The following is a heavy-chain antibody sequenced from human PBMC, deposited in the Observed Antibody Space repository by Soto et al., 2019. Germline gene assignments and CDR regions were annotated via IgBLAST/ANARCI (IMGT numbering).Heavy chain of an antibody. Sequence: PGGSLRLSCATSGLTFSSYSMNWVRQAPGKGLEWVSSISSSSSYIYYADSVKGRFTVSRDNAKNSLYLQMNSLRAEDTAVYYCARSPFPHSSGWYGFDYWGQGTLVTVSS. V-gene: IGHV3-21*01. D-gene: IGHD6-19*01. J-gene: IGHJ4*02. CDR1: GLTFSSYS. CDR2: ISSSSSYI. CDR3: ARSPFPHSSGWYGFDY.